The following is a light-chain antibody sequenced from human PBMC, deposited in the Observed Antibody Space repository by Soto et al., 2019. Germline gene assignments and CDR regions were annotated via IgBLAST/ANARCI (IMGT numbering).Light chain of an antibody. CDR2: GAS. CDR1: QSVSSN. Sequence: EIVMTQSPATLSVSPGERATLSCRASQSVSSNLAWYQQKPGQAPRLLIYGASTRATGIPARFSGSGSGTEFTLTLSSRQSEDFAVYYCQQYNNWPRMYTFGQGTKLEIK. J-gene: IGKJ2*01. V-gene: IGKV3-15*01. CDR3: QQYNNWPRMYT.